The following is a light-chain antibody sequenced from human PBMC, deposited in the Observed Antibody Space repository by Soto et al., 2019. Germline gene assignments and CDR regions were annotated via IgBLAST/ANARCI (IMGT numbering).Light chain of an antibody. V-gene: IGLV2-11*01. CDR2: DVS. CDR3: CSYAGAFIYV. Sequence: QSALTQPAPVSGSPGQSITISCTGTSSDVGGYSYVSWYQQHPGKAPKLLISDVSKRPSGVPDRFSGSKFGNTASLTISGLQAEDEADYYCCSYAGAFIYVFGSGTKVTVL. J-gene: IGLJ1*01. CDR1: SSDVGGYSY.